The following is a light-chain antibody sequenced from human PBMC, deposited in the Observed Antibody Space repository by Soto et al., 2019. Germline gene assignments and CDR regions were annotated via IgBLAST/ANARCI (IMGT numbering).Light chain of an antibody. CDR3: QQRSNWPPIFT. Sequence: EIVLTQSPATLSLSPGERATLSCRASQSVSSYLAWYQQKPGQAPRLLIYDASNRATGIPARFSGSGSGTDFTLTISSLEPEDFAVYYCQQRSNWPPIFTFGPGMKVDIK. CDR2: DAS. V-gene: IGKV3-11*01. CDR1: QSVSSY. J-gene: IGKJ3*01.